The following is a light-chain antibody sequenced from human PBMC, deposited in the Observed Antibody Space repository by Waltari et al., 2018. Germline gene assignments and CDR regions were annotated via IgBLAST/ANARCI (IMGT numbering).Light chain of an antibody. Sequence: EIVLTQSPGTLSFSPGERATLACRASQSVGRSLAWYQQKPGQAPRLLIYDASRRATGIPDRFSGSGSGTDFSLTISRLEPEDFAVYYCQHYVRLPATFGQGNKVEI. V-gene: IGKV3-20*01. CDR1: QSVGRS. J-gene: IGKJ1*01. CDR3: QHYVRLPAT. CDR2: DAS.